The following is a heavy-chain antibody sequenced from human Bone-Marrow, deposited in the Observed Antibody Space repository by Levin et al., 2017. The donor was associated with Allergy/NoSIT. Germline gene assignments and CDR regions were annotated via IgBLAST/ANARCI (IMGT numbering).Heavy chain of an antibody. V-gene: IGHV3-23*01. CDR2: ISGSGGST. CDR1: GFTFSSYA. Sequence: GESLKISCAASGFTFSSYAMSWVRQAPGKGLEWVSAISGSGGSTYYADSVKGRFTISRDNSKNTLYLQMNSLRAEDTAVYYCAKDAPHPYDFWSGLDYWGQGTLVTVSS. D-gene: IGHD3-3*01. CDR3: AKDAPHPYDFWSGLDY. J-gene: IGHJ4*02.